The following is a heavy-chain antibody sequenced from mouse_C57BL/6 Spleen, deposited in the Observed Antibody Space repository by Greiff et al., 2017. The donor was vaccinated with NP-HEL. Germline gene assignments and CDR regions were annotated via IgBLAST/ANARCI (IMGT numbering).Heavy chain of an antibody. CDR3: AREGGYNYAMDD. D-gene: IGHD2-2*01. J-gene: IGHJ4*01. V-gene: IGHV1-76*01. CDR1: GYTFTDYY. Sequence: VQLQQSGAELVRPGASVKLSCKASGYTFTDYYINWVKQRPGQGLEWIARIYPGSGNTYYNEKFKGKATLTAEKSSSTAYMQLSSLTSEDSAVYFCAREGGYNYAMDDWGQGTSVTVSS. CDR2: IYPGSGNT.